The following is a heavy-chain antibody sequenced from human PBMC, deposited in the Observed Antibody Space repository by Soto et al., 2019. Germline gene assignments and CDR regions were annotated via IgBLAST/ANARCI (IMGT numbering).Heavy chain of an antibody. CDR2: IYYSGST. D-gene: IGHD3-9*01. V-gene: IGHV4-39*01. CDR1: GGSISSSSYY. J-gene: IGHJ4*02. CDR3: ARHGVDITIFWY. Sequence: QLQLQESGPGLVKPSETLSLTCTVSGGSISSSSYYWGWIRQPPGKGLEWIGSIYYSGSTYYNPSLKRRVTISVDTSKNQFSLKLSSLTAADTAVYYCARHGVDITIFWYWGQGTLVTVSS.